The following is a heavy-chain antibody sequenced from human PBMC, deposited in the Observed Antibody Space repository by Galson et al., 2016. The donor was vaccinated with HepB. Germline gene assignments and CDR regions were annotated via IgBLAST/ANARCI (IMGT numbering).Heavy chain of an antibody. V-gene: IGHV4-30-4*01. J-gene: IGHJ4*02. CDR1: GATISSGYYY. Sequence: TLSLTCTVSGATISSGYYYWSWIRQPPGKGLEWIGYVDYRGSTSYNPSLNSRVAISIDLSKNQFSLKLNSVTATDTAVYFCAREGGDFKVDFWGQGTLVTVSS. D-gene: IGHD2-21*01. CDR2: VDYRGST. CDR3: AREGGDFKVDF.